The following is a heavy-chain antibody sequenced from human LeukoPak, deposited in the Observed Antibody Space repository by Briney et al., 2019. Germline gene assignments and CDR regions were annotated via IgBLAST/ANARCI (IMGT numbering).Heavy chain of an antibody. J-gene: IGHJ3*02. CDR1: GGTFSSYA. CDR3: ARDRKRYSSGWYGAFDI. Sequence: SVKVSCKASGGTFSSYAISWVRQAPGQGLEWMGGIIPIFGTANYAQKFQGRVTITADESTSTAYMELSSLRSEDTAVYYCARDRKRYSSGWYGAFDIWGQGTMVTVSS. V-gene: IGHV1-69*13. D-gene: IGHD6-19*01. CDR2: IIPIFGTA.